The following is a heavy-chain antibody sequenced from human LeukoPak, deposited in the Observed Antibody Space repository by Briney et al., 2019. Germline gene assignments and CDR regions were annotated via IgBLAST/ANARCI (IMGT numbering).Heavy chain of an antibody. CDR2: INPNSGGT. J-gene: IGHJ4*02. V-gene: IGHV1-2*02. D-gene: IGHD3-16*02. CDR1: GYTFTGYY. Sequence: ASVKVSCKASGYTFTGYYMHWVRQAPGQGLEWMGWINPNSGGTNYAQKFQGRVTMTRDSSISTAYMELSRLRSDDTAVYDCARFAWRLGELSTTDYWGQGTLVTVSS. CDR3: ARFAWRLGELSTTDY.